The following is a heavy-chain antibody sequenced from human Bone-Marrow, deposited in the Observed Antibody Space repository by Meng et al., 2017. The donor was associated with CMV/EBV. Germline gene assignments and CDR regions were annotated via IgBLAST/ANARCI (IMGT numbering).Heavy chain of an antibody. CDR1: GFTFSSYS. D-gene: IGHD2-2*02. V-gene: IGHV3-53*01. CDR2: IYSGGST. CDR3: ARSGKGVPAAIPWLDP. J-gene: IGHJ5*02. Sequence: GESLKISCAASGFTFSSYSMNWVRQAPGKGLEWVSVIYSGGSTYYADSVKGRFTISRDNSKNTLYLQMNSLRAEDTAVYYCARSGKGVPAAIPWLDPWGQGTLVTVSS.